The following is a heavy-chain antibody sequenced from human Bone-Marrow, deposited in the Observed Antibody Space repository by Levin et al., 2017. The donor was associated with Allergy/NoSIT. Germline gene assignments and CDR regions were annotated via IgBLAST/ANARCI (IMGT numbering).Heavy chain of an antibody. CDR3: ARAVSGDYGVYYYYYMDV. J-gene: IGHJ6*03. Sequence: PGGSLRLSCKASGGTFSSYAISWVRQAPGQGLEWMGGIIPIFGTANYAQKFQGRVTITADKSTSTAYMELSSLRSEDTAVYYCARAVSGDYGVYYYYYMDVWGKGTTVTVSS. D-gene: IGHD4-17*01. CDR1: GGTFSSYA. V-gene: IGHV1-69*06. CDR2: IIPIFGTA.